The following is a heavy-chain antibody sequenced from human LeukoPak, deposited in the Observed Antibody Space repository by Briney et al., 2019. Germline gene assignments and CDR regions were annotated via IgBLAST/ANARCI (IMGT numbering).Heavy chain of an antibody. Sequence: GGSLRLSCAASGFTFSSYRMSWVRQAPGKGLEWVANIKQDGSEKYYVDSVKGRFTISRDNAKNSLYLQMNSLRAEDTAVYYCARVDTAMVRVAYYGMDVWGQGTTVTVSS. D-gene: IGHD5-18*01. CDR1: GFTFSSYR. CDR3: ARVDTAMVRVAYYGMDV. CDR2: IKQDGSEK. J-gene: IGHJ6*02. V-gene: IGHV3-7*01.